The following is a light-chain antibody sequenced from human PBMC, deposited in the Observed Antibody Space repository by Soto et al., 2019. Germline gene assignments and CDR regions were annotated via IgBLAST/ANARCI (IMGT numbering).Light chain of an antibody. CDR3: GSWDRSLRGWV. V-gene: IGLV1-44*01. J-gene: IGLJ3*02. Sequence: QLVLTQPPSASGTPGQRVPISCSGSSSNIGTNTVNWYQQLPGTAPKLLIYSNDQRPSGVPDRFSGSKSGTSASLAISGLQSEDEADYYCGSWDRSLRGWVFGGGTKLTVL. CDR2: SND. CDR1: SSNIGTNT.